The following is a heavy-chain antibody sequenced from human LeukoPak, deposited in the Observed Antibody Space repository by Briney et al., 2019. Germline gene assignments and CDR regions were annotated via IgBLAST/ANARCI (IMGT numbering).Heavy chain of an antibody. CDR3: ASFLYCSSTSCYPSYFQH. CDR2: ISAYNGNT. D-gene: IGHD2-2*01. Sequence: ASVKVSCKASGYTFTSYGISWVRQAPGQGLEWMGWISAYNGNTNYAQKLQGRVTMTTDTSTSTAYMELRSLRSDDTAVYYCASFLYCSSTSCYPSYFQHWGQGTLVTVSS. CDR1: GYTFTSYG. J-gene: IGHJ1*01. V-gene: IGHV1-18*01.